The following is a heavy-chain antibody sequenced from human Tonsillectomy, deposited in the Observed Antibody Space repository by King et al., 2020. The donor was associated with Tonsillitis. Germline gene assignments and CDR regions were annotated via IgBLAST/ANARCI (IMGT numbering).Heavy chain of an antibody. CDR1: GFTFSSYA. V-gene: IGHV3-30-3*01. CDR2: ISHDGSNK. Sequence: VQLVESGGGVVQPGRSLRLSCAASGFTFSSYAMHWVRQAPGKGLEWVAVISHDGSNKYNADSVKGRFTISRDISKNTLYLQMNSLRAEDTAVYYCARAGYSSSWYVGYFDYWGQGTLVTVSS. D-gene: IGHD6-13*01. CDR3: ARAGYSSSWYVGYFDY. J-gene: IGHJ4*02.